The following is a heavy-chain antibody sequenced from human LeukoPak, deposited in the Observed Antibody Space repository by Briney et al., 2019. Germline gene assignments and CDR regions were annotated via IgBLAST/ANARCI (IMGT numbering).Heavy chain of an antibody. V-gene: IGHV4-31*03. J-gene: IGHJ4*02. CDR2: IYYSGST. CDR3: ARVGLAISTHLDY. Sequence: SETLSLTCTVSGGSISSGGYYWSWIRQHPGKGLEWIGYIYYSGSTYYNPSLKSRVTISVDTSKNQFSLRLNSLTAADTAVYYCARVGLAISTHLDYWGQGTLVTVSS. D-gene: IGHD2-2*01. CDR1: GGSISSGGYY.